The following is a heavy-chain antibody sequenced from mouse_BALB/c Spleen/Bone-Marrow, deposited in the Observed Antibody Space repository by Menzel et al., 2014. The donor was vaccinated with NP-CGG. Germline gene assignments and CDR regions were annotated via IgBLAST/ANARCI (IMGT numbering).Heavy chain of an antibody. Sequence: VQLQESGAELVRPGASVKLSCKASGYSFTSYWMNWVKQRPGQGLEWIGMIHLSDSESRLNQKFKDKATLTVDKSSSTAYMKHSSPTSEDSAVYYCTRYDVTIRAFAYWGQGTPVTVSA. V-gene: IGHV1-74*04. CDR1: GYSFTSYW. J-gene: IGHJ3*01. CDR2: IHLSDSES. D-gene: IGHD2-12*01. CDR3: TRYDVTIRAFAY.